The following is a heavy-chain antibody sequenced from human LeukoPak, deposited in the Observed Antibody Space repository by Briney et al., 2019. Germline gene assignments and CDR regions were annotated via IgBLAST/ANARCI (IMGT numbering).Heavy chain of an antibody. Sequence: PGGSLRLSCAASGFTFGDYGMSWVRQAPGKVLEWVSAISGSGGSTYYADSVKGRFTISRDNSKNTLYLQMNSLRAEDTAVYYCAKDPQTTVTRNWFDPWGQGTLVTVSS. J-gene: IGHJ5*02. CDR1: GFTFGDYG. V-gene: IGHV3-23*01. D-gene: IGHD4-17*01. CDR3: AKDPQTTVTRNWFDP. CDR2: ISGSGGST.